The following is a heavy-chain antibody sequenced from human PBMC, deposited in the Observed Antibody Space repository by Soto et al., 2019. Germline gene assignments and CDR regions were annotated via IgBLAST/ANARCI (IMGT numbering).Heavy chain of an antibody. CDR3: AKTYTKGWYEFDS. D-gene: IGHD6-19*01. V-gene: IGHV3-23*01. CDR1: GFTFRNYS. J-gene: IGHJ4*02. CDR2: ISGSGDHT. Sequence: GGSLILSCASSGFTFRNYSVSWVRQAPGKGLEWVSSISGSGDHTYDADSVKGRFTISRDNSKSTLYLQMNSLSAEDTAIYYCAKTYTKGWYEFDSWGPGALVTVSS.